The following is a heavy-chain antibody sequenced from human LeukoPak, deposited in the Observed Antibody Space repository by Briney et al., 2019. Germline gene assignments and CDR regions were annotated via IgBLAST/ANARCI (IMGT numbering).Heavy chain of an antibody. CDR1: GFIFSNAW. D-gene: IGHD1-26*01. Sequence: GGSLRLSCAASGFIFSNAWMSWVRQAPGKGLEWVSYISSSGSTIYYADSVKGRFTISRDNAKNSLYLQMNSLRAEDTAVYYCAREWDYYYYMDVWGKGTTVTISS. CDR2: ISSSGSTI. CDR3: AREWDYYYYMDV. V-gene: IGHV3-11*01. J-gene: IGHJ6*03.